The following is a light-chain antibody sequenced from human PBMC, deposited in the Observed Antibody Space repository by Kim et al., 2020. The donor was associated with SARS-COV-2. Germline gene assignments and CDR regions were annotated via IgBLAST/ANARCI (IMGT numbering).Light chain of an antibody. Sequence: SVALGQTARMTRGGDNSEKRNVHWYQQRPGQAPIPVIYRDSKRPSGIPGRVSGSNSGNTATLTISRVQAGDEADYYCQVWDGRAVVFGGGTQLTVL. J-gene: IGLJ2*01. CDR1: NSEKRN. CDR2: RDS. CDR3: QVWDGRAVV. V-gene: IGLV3-9*01.